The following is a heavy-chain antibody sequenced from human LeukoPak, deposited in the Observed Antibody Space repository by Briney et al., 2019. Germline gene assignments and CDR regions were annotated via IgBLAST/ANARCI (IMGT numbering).Heavy chain of an antibody. J-gene: IGHJ5*02. CDR2: IAYDGINK. CDR1: GFTFSSYA. D-gene: IGHD3-22*01. Sequence: GGSLRLSCAASGFTFSSYAIHWVRQAPGKGLEWVSVIAYDGINKYYADYVKGRFTISRDNSKTTLYLQMNSLRAEDTAVYYCARDSCPWYYYDSGGSNGFDPWGQGTLVTVSS. V-gene: IGHV3-30-3*01. CDR3: ARDSCPWYYYDSGGSNGFDP.